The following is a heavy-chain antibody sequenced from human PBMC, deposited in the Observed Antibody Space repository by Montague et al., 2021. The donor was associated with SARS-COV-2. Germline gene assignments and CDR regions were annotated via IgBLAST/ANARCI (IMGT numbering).Heavy chain of an antibody. J-gene: IGHJ6*02. V-gene: IGHV4-34*01. CDR2: INHSGST. CDR1: GGSFSGYY. Sequence: SKTLSLTCAVYGGSFSGYYWSWIRQPPGKGLEWIGEINHSGSTNYNPSLKSRVTISVDTSKNQFSLMLSSVTAADTAVYYCARVRYYGSGTSLGMDVWGQGTTVTVSS. D-gene: IGHD3-10*01. CDR3: ARVRYYGSGTSLGMDV.